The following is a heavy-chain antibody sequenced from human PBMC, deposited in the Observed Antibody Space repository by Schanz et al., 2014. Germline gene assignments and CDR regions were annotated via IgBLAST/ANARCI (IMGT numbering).Heavy chain of an antibody. J-gene: IGHJ4*02. Sequence: EVQLVESGGGLVQPGGSLRLSCAASGFTFSGFWMTWVRQAPGKGLEWVSAISGSGGSTYYADSVKGRFTMSRDNSKNTVHLQMSSLRVEDTALYYCARDRRNADLDYWGQGTLVTVSS. CDR2: ISGSGGST. D-gene: IGHD1-1*01. V-gene: IGHV3-23*04. CDR1: GFTFSGFW. CDR3: ARDRRNADLDY.